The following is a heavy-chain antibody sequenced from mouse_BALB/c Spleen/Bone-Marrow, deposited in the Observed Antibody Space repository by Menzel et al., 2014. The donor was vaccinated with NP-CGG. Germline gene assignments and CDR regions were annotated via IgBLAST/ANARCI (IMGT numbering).Heavy chain of an antibody. V-gene: IGHV5-6-4*01. Sequence: EVKLVESGGGLVKPGGSLKLSCAASGFTFSSYSMSWVRQTPEKRLEWVATISSGGHYTYYPDSVKGRFTISRGNAKNTLYLQMSSLKSEDTAMYYCSKDGGYDYSYYFDYWGQGTTLTVSS. J-gene: IGHJ2*01. CDR1: GFTFSSYS. CDR3: SKDGGYDYSYYFDY. D-gene: IGHD2-4*01. CDR2: ISSGGHYT.